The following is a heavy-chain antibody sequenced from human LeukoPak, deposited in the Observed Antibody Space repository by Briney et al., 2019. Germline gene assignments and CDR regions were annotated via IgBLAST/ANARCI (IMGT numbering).Heavy chain of an antibody. J-gene: IGHJ4*02. V-gene: IGHV3-23*01. CDR1: GFNFGSYS. CDR2: ISADSATT. Sequence: QSGGSLRLSCAASGFNFGSYSMTWVRQAPGKGLEWVSVISADSATTFYADSVKGRFTISRDNSKNTLYLQMNSLRAEDTAVYYCAKAPPEDYYGSGSYYRHHPFDYWGQGTLVTVSS. CDR3: AKAPPEDYYGSGSYYRHHPFDY. D-gene: IGHD3-10*01.